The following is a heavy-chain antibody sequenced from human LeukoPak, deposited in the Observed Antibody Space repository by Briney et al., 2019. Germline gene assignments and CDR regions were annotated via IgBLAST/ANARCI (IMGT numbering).Heavy chain of an antibody. J-gene: IGHJ4*02. CDR2: INPGGGST. V-gene: IGHV1-46*01. CDR3: ARAAAPAAEGLYYFDY. D-gene: IGHD2-2*01. Sequence: GASVKVSCKASGYTFTSYYMHWVRQAPGQGLEWMGIINPGGGSTSYAQKFQGRVTMTRDTSTSTVYMELSSLRSEDTAVYYCARAAAPAAEGLYYFDYWGQGTLVTVSS. CDR1: GYTFTSYY.